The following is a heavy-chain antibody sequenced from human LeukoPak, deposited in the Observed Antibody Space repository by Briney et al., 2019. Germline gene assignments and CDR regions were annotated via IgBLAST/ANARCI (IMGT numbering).Heavy chain of an antibody. CDR1: GITFKIHG. D-gene: IGHD3-22*01. Sequence: GGSLRLSCKASGITFKIHGMFWVRQAPGKELERVASIRYDGSRQFYADSVKGRFTISRDNAKNSLYLQMHSLRAEDTAVYYCATYSSLNRREFQFWGQGTLLTVSS. V-gene: IGHV3-30*02. CDR3: ATYSSLNRREFQF. CDR2: IRYDGSRQ. J-gene: IGHJ1*01.